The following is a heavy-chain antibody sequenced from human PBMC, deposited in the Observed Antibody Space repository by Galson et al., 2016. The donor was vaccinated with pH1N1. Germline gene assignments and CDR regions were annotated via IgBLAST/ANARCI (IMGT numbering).Heavy chain of an antibody. CDR2: MSAYNGNT. J-gene: IGHJ4*02. V-gene: IGHV1-18*01. Sequence: SVKVSCKASGYTFTNYGITWVRQAPGQGLEWMAWMSAYNGNTNYAQKFQGRVTMATDTSTNTAYMELRNLTSDDTAVYYCARDVRISLWLPDFWGQRTLVTVSS. CDR3: ARDVRISLWLPDF. CDR1: GYTFTNYG. D-gene: IGHD5-18*01.